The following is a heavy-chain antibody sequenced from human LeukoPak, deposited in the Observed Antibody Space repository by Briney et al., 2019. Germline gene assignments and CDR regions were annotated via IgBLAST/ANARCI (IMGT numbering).Heavy chain of an antibody. CDR1: GFTFSGSA. V-gene: IGHV3-73*01. CDR3: THYRGAADYFDAFDI. D-gene: IGHD5-12*01. CDR2: IRSKANSYAT. Sequence: GGSLRLSCAASGFTFSGSAMHWVRQASGKGLEWVGRIRSKANSYATAYAASVKGRFTISRDDSKNTAYLQMNSLKTEDTAVYYSTHYRGAADYFDAFDIWGQGTMVTVSS. J-gene: IGHJ3*02.